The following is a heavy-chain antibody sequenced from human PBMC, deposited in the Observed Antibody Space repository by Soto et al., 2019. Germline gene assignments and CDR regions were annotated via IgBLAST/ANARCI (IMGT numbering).Heavy chain of an antibody. CDR2: ISAHNGNI. Sequence: QVHLVQSGAEVKKPGASVKVSCKASGYTFTSYGITWVLQAPGQGLEWMGWISAHNGNIDYAQKLQGRVIVTRDTSTSTAYMELRSLRSDDTAVYYCARGRYGDYWGQGAMVTVSS. CDR3: ARGRYGDY. J-gene: IGHJ4*02. D-gene: IGHD1-1*01. CDR1: GYTFTSYG. V-gene: IGHV1-18*01.